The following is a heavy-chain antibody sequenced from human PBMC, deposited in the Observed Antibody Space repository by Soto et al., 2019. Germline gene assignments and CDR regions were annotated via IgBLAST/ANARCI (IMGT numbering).Heavy chain of an antibody. CDR3: ARAVKLAVPAATGYFDF. V-gene: IGHV3-7*03. CDR2: IKLDGSER. CDR1: GFTFSSYW. Sequence: QPGGSLRLSCEASGFTFSSYWMSWVRQAPGKGLEWVANIKLDGSERYYVDSVRGRFTISRDNAKNSLFLQMDSLRAEDTAVYYCARAVKLAVPAATGYFDFWGQGTLVTAPQ. D-gene: IGHD6-13*01. J-gene: IGHJ4*03.